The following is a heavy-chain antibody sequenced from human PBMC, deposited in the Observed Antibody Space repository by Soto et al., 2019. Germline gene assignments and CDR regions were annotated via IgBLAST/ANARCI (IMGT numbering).Heavy chain of an antibody. CDR2: ISYSGNA. CDR1: GGSISSTNYY. J-gene: IGHJ5*02. Sequence: SETLSLTCTVSGGSISSTNYYWGWIRQPPGKGLEWIGSISYSGNAYYNPSLRSRVTISVDTSKNQFSLKLSSVTAADTAVYYCARDVSSNNWFDPWGQGTLVTVSS. V-gene: IGHV4-39*07. CDR3: ARDVSSNNWFDP.